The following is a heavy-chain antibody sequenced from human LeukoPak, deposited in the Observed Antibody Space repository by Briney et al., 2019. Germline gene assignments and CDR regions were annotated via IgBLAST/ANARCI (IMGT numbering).Heavy chain of an antibody. V-gene: IGHV4-39*01. J-gene: IGHJ4*01. CDR3: ARGGWSLDY. Sequence: PSETLSLTCTVSGGSISSSFYYWGWIRQPPGKGLEWIGSIYYSGSTYYNPSLKSRVTISVDTSKNQFSLKLRSVTAADTAVYYCARGGWSLDYWGHGTLVTVSS. CDR1: GGSISSSFYY. D-gene: IGHD2-15*01. CDR2: IYYSGST.